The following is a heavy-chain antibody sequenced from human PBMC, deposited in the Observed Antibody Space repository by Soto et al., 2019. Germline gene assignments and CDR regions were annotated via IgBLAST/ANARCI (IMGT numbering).Heavy chain of an antibody. CDR1: GFTFSNAW. V-gene: IGHV3-15*07. CDR2: IKSKTDGGTT. D-gene: IGHD6-13*01. J-gene: IGHJ5*02. Sequence: EVQLVESGGGLVKPGGSLRLSCAASGFTFSNAWMNWVRQAPGKGLEWVGRIKSKTDGGTTDYAAPVKGRFTISRDDSKNTLYLQMNSLKTEVTAVYYCTTDPDSSSWPLGKTGESDNWFDPWGQGSLVTVSS. CDR3: TTDPDSSSWPLGKTGESDNWFDP.